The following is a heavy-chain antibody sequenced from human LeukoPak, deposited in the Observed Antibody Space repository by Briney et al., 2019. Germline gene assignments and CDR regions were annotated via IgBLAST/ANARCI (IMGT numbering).Heavy chain of an antibody. CDR2: IKQDGSEK. V-gene: IGHV3-7*01. J-gene: IGHJ4*02. CDR3: SRDWEPLDY. D-gene: IGHD1-26*01. CDR1: GFTFSSDW. Sequence: GGSLRLSCAASGFTFSSDWMSWVRQPPGKGLERVANIKQDGSEKHYVDSVKGRFTISRDNAKNSLYLQMNSLRAEDAAVYYCSRDWEPLDYWGQGTLVTVSS.